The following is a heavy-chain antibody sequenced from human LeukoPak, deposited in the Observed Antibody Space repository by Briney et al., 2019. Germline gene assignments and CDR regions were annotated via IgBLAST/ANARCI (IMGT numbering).Heavy chain of an antibody. D-gene: IGHD2-2*01. CDR2: INAGNGNT. V-gene: IGHV1-3*01. CDR3: AKGYCSSTSCYPFDY. CDR1: GYTFTSYA. Sequence: ASVKVSCKASGYTFTSYAMHWMRQAPGQRLEWMGWINAGNGNTKYSQKSQGRVTITRDTSASTAYMELSSLRSEDTAVYYCAKGYCSSTSCYPFDYWGQGTLVTVSS. J-gene: IGHJ4*02.